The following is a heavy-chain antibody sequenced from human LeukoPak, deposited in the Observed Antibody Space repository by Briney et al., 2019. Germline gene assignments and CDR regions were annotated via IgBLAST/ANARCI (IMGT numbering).Heavy chain of an antibody. Sequence: SETLSLTCAVYGGSFSGYYWSWISQPPGKGLEWIGEINHSGSTNYNPSLKSRVTISVDTSKNQFSLKLSSVTAADTAVYYCARLSLGYCSGGSCYSGRRAKYYFDYWGQGTLVTVSS. J-gene: IGHJ4*02. CDR2: INHSGST. CDR1: GGSFSGYY. CDR3: ARLSLGYCSGGSCYSGRRAKYYFDY. V-gene: IGHV4-34*01. D-gene: IGHD2-15*01.